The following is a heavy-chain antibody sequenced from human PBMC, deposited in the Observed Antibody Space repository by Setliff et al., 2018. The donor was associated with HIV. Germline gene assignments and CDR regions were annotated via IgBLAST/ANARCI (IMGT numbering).Heavy chain of an antibody. J-gene: IGHJ4*02. CDR2: IFYSGRT. CDR1: GGSIDSTDYY. CDR3: AAASSWDPLLDY. V-gene: IGHV4-39*07. Sequence: SETLSLTCTVSGGSIDSTDYYWGWIRQPPGKGLEWIGSIFYSGRTTYNPSLKSRVTISLDTSKNQFSLNLSSVTAADTAVYYCAAASSWDPLLDYWGQGTLVTVSS. D-gene: IGHD6-13*01.